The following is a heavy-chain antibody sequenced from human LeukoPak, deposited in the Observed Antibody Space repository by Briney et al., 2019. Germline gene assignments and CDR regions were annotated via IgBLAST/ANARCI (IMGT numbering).Heavy chain of an antibody. J-gene: IGHJ4*02. CDR2: IRSSSSSI. CDR3: ARAGSVTSPVDY. Sequence: TPGGSLRLSCAASGFTFHTFTMNWVRQAPGKGLEWVSAIRSSSSSIYYADSVKGRFTISRDNSKNSLYLQMNSLTAEDTAVYYCARAGSVTSPVDYWGRGTLVFVSP. V-gene: IGHV3-21*01. CDR1: GFTFHTFT. D-gene: IGHD2-21*02.